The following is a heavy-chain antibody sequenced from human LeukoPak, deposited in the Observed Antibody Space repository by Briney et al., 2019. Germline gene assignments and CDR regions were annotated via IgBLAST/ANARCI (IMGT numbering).Heavy chain of an antibody. Sequence: ASVKASCKASGYTFTGYYMHWVRQAPGQGLEWMGWINPNSGGTNYAQKFQGRVTMTRDTSISTAYMELSRLRSDDTAVYYCARVQMATDHHFDYWGQGTLVTVSS. CDR2: INPNSGGT. D-gene: IGHD5-24*01. CDR1: GYTFTGYY. V-gene: IGHV1-2*02. J-gene: IGHJ4*02. CDR3: ARVQMATDHHFDY.